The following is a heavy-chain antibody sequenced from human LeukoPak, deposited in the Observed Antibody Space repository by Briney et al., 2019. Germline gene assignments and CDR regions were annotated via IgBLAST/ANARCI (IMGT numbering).Heavy chain of an antibody. CDR1: GFTFSSYA. Sequence: GGSLRLSCAASGFTFSSYAMRWLRQAPGKGLEWVSAISGSGGSTYYADSVKGRSTISRDNSKNTLYLQMNSLRAEDTAVYYCAKVRSGSYIDYWGQGTLVTVSS. J-gene: IGHJ4*02. D-gene: IGHD1-26*01. V-gene: IGHV3-23*01. CDR2: ISGSGGST. CDR3: AKVRSGSYIDY.